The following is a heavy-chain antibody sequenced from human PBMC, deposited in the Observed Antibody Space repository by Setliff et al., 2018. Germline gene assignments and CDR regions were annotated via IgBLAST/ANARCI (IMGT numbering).Heavy chain of an antibody. J-gene: IGHJ4*02. V-gene: IGHV3-30*02. CDR1: GFTFSSYG. CDR2: IFYDGTTT. Sequence: GGSLRLSCAASGFTFSSYGMQWVRQAPGKGLEWVAYIFYDGTTTYYADSVKGRFTISRDNSKSTLYLQMSSLRPDDAAMYYCARDLFRNSGGLYCWGQGTLVTVSS. D-gene: IGHD2-21*01. CDR3: ARDLFRNSGGLYC.